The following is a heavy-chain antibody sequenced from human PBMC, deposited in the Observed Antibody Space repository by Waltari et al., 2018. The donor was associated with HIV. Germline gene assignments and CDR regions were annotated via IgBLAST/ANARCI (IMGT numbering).Heavy chain of an antibody. Sequence: QVQLQQWGAGLLKPSETLSLTCAVYGGSFSGYYWSWISQPPGKGLEWIGEINHSGSTNYNPSLKSRVTISVDTSKNQFSLKLSSVTAADTAVYYCARGREVTIFGVVTRPFRYWGQGTLVTVSS. V-gene: IGHV4-34*01. CDR2: INHSGST. D-gene: IGHD3-3*01. J-gene: IGHJ4*02. CDR3: ARGREVTIFGVVTRPFRY. CDR1: GGSFSGYY.